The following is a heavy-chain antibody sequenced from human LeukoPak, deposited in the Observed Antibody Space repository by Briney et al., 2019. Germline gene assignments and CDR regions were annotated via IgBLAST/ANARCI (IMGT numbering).Heavy chain of an antibody. J-gene: IGHJ6*03. CDR2: ISGSGGST. CDR3: AKETRGVWFGELGYMDV. Sequence: PGGSLRLSCAASGFTFSGSWMSWVRQAPGKGLQWVSAISGSGGSTYYADSVKGRFTISRDNSKNTLYLQMNSLRAEDTAVYYCAKETRGVWFGELGYMDVWGKGTTVTISS. CDR1: GFTFSGSW. D-gene: IGHD3-10*01. V-gene: IGHV3-23*01.